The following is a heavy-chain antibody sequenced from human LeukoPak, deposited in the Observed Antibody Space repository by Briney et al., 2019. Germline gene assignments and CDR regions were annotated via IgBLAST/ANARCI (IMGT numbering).Heavy chain of an antibody. V-gene: IGHV6-1*01. J-gene: IGHJ4*02. CDR1: GDSVSSNSAA. CDR3: ARDLPSGSFLRLAFDI. Sequence: SQTLSLTCAISGDSVSSNSAAWNWIRQSPSRGLEWLGRTYYRSKWYNDYAVSVKSRITINPDTSKNQFSLKLSSVTAADTAVYYCARDLPSGSFLRLAFDIWGQGTLVTVSS. CDR2: TYYRSKWYN. D-gene: IGHD1-26*01.